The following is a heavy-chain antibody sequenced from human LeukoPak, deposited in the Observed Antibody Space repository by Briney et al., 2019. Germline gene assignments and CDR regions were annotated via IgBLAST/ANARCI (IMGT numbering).Heavy chain of an antibody. CDR2: INPKSGGT. Sequence: ASVKVSCKASGYTFTDYYIHWVRQAPGQGLEWMGWINPKSGGTSYAQKFQGRVTMTRDTSISTTYMELSSLRSDDTAVYYCARSEVVPAAISLVYWGQGSLLTVSS. CDR1: GYTFTDYY. V-gene: IGHV1-2*02. J-gene: IGHJ4*02. D-gene: IGHD2-2*02. CDR3: ARSEVVPAAISLVY.